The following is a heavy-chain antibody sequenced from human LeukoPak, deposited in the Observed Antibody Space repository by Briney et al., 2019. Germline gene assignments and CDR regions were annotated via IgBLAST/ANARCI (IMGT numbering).Heavy chain of an antibody. J-gene: IGHJ4*02. CDR1: GGSFSGYY. CDR2: INHSGST. CDR3: ARGGLRSGGSCYIN. Sequence: SETLSLTCAVYGGSFSGYYWSWIRQPPGKGLEWIGEINHSGSTNYNPSLKSRVTISVDTSKNQFSLKLSSVTAADTAVYYCARGGLRSGGSCYINWGQGTPVTVSS. V-gene: IGHV4-34*01. D-gene: IGHD2-15*01.